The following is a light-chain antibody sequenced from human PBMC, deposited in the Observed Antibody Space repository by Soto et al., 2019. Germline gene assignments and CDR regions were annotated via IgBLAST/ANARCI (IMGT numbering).Light chain of an antibody. J-gene: IGLJ7*01. CDR3: QSYDNSLGGHVV. V-gene: IGLV1-40*01. CDR2: DNN. CDR1: SSNIGADYD. Sequence: QSVLTQPPSVSGAPGQRITISCTGSSSNIGADYDVHWYQLLPGAAPKLLISDNNNRPSGVPDRFSGSKSGTSASLVITGLQPEDEADYYCQSYDNSLGGHVVFGGCTQLTVL.